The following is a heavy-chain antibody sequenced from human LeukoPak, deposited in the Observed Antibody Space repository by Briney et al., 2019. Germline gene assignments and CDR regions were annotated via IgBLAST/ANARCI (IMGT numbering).Heavy chain of an antibody. CDR3: ARDVVFGSPFDY. CDR2: ISSSGSTI. CDR1: GFTFSVYY. Sequence: GGSLRLSCAASGFTFSVYYMSWIRQAPGKGLEWVSYISSSGSTIYYADSVKGRFTISRDNAKNSLYLKMNSLRAEDTAVYYCARDVVFGSPFDYWGQGTLVTVSS. J-gene: IGHJ4*02. V-gene: IGHV3-11*01. D-gene: IGHD2-21*01.